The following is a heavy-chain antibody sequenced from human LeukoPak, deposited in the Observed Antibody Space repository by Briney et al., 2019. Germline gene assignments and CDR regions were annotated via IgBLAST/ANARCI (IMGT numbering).Heavy chain of an antibody. CDR2: INPNSGGT. J-gene: IGHJ3*02. Sequence: GASVKVSCKASGYTFTGYYMHWVRQAPGQGLEWMGWINPNSGGTNYAQKFQGRVTMTRDTSISTAYMELSRLRSDDTAVYYCARDKTVITFGGVYGPYDAFDIWGQGTMVTVSS. D-gene: IGHD3-16*01. V-gene: IGHV1-2*02. CDR3: ARDKTVITFGGVYGPYDAFDI. CDR1: GYTFTGYY.